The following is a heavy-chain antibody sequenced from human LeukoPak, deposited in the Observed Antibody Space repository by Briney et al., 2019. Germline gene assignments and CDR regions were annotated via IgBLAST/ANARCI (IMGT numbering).Heavy chain of an antibody. CDR1: GFTFTNYA. D-gene: IGHD4-23*01. V-gene: IGHV1-18*01. J-gene: IGHJ5*02. CDR3: SKDSVARAYEFGH. Sequence: GASVKVSCKASGFTFTNYAISWVRQAPGQGLEWLAWIIVDNGNTNYIRNLQGRVTLTTDTSTSTAYMELRNLRSDDTAVDFCSKDSVARAYEFGHWGQGTLVTVSS. CDR2: IIVDNGNT.